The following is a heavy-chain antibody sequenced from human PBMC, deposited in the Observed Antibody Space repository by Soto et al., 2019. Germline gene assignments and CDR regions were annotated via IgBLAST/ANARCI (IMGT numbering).Heavy chain of an antibody. D-gene: IGHD6-6*01. CDR1: GFTFSSYA. V-gene: IGHV3-30-3*01. CDR3: ARDRAHAARATYYYYYYGMDV. CDR2: ISYDGSNT. J-gene: IGHJ6*02. Sequence: QVQLVESGGGVVQPGRSLRLSCAASGFTFSSYAMHWVRQAPGKGLEWVAVISYDGSNTYYADSVKGRFTISRDNSKNTLYLQMNSLRAEDTAVYYCARDRAHAARATYYYYYYGMDVWGQGTTVTVSS.